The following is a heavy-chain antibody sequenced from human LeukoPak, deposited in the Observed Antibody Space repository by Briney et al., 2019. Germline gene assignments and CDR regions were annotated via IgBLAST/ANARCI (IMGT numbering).Heavy chain of an antibody. D-gene: IGHD3-16*02. V-gene: IGHV5-51*01. J-gene: IGHJ3*02. CDR2: IYPGDSDT. CDR3: ARTMITFGGVIGPDDAFDI. Sequence: GESLKISCKGSGYSFTSYWIGWVRQMPGKGLEWMGIIYPGDSDTRYSPSFQGQVTISAGKSISTAYLQWSSLKASDTAMYYCARTMITFGGVIGPDDAFDIWGQGTMVTVSS. CDR1: GYSFTSYW.